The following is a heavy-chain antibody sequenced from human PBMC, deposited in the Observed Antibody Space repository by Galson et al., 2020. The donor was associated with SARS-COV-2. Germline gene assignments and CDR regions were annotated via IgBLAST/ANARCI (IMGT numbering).Heavy chain of an antibody. CDR2: FDPEDGDT. V-gene: IGHV1-24*01. CDR1: GYTLTELS. J-gene: IGHJ5*02. CDR3: ATSRPVTPYNWFDP. Sequence: ASVKVSCKVSGYTLTELSMHWVRQAPGKGLEWMGGFDPEDGDTIYAQKCQGRVTMTEDTSTDTAYMELSSLRSEDTAVYYCATSRPVTPYNWFDPWGQGTLVTVSS. D-gene: IGHD4-17*01.